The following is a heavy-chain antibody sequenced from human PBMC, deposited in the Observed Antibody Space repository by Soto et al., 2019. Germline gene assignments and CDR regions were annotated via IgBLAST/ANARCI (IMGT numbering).Heavy chain of an antibody. Sequence: VQLVESGGGLIQPGGSLRLSCAASGFTVSNNHMTWVREAAGKGLELVSFVHGGGSTSYADSVKRQFTISRDNSKNTLYLQMDSLRAEDTAIYYCAGRLTTAASLDYWGRGTLVTVSS. V-gene: IGHV3-53*01. J-gene: IGHJ4*02. CDR3: AGRLTTAASLDY. D-gene: IGHD3-16*01. CDR2: VHGGGST. CDR1: GFTVSNNH.